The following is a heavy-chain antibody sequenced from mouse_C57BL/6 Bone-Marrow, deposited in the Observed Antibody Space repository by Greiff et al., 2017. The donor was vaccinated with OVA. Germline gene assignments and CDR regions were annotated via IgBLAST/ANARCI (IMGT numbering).Heavy chain of an antibody. CDR3: AREGYYYGSSPYYYAMDY. D-gene: IGHD1-1*01. J-gene: IGHJ4*01. V-gene: IGHV1-55*01. CDR2: IYPGSGST. Sequence: QVQLKQSGAELVKPGASVKMSCKASGYTFTSYWITWVKQRPGQGLEWIGDIYPGSGSTNYNEKFKSKATLTVDTSSSTAYMQLSSLTSEDSAVYYCAREGYYYGSSPYYYAMDYWGQGTSVTVSS. CDR1: GYTFTSYW.